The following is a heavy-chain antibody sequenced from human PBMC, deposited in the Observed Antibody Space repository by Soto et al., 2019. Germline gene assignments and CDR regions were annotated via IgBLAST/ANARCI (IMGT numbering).Heavy chain of an antibody. V-gene: IGHV5-51*01. CDR2: IYPGDSDT. J-gene: IGHJ4*02. D-gene: IGHD2-8*01. CDR3: ARDLWSVNGGPNY. CDR1: GYSFTSYW. Sequence: GESLKISCKGSGYSFTSYWISWVRQMPGKGLEWMGIIYPGDSDTRYSPSFQGQVTISADKSISTAYLQWSSLKASDTAMYYCARDLWSVNGGPNYWGQGTLVTVSS.